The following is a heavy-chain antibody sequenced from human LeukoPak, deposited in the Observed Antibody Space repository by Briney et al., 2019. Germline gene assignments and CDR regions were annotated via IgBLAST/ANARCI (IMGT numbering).Heavy chain of an antibody. CDR1: GFTISNAW. Sequence: GGSLTLSCAASGFTISNAWMSWVRQAPGKGLEWIGRINCKTGGGTKAYAAPVKGRFTISRGHVNITLYPYMNSLKPVDTAVYSCTTDRGYCSGGRCYNSYYYYGMDVWGQGTTVTVSS. CDR3: TTDRGYCSGGRCYNSYYYYGMDV. V-gene: IGHV3-15*01. D-gene: IGHD2-15*01. CDR2: INCKTGGGTK. J-gene: IGHJ6*02.